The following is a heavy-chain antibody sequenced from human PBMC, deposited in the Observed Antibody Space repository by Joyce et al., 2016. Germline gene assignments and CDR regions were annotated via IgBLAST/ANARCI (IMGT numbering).Heavy chain of an antibody. V-gene: IGHV1-46*01. CDR1: GYTFTSYY. CDR2: INPSVGDT. Sequence: QVQLAQSGAEVRKPGASVKVSCKTSGYTFTSYYMHWVRQAPGKGLEWVGIINPSVGDTSNAQKFQGRITMTWDTPTSTGYMELSSLGFEDTAVYYCATSALDYWGQGTLVTVSS. CDR3: ATSALDY. J-gene: IGHJ4*02.